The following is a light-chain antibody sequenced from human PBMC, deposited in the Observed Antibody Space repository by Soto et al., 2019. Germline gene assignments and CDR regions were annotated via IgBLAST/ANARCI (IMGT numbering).Light chain of an antibody. Sequence: IVLTQSPATLPLSPGERAPLSCRASQNVRNYLAWYQQKPGQAPRLLVYDASNRATGIPARFSGSGSRTGFTLTISSLEPEDFAIYYCQQGRNWLTFVGGIKVDIK. CDR2: DAS. V-gene: IGKV3-11*01. CDR1: QNVRNY. J-gene: IGKJ4*01. CDR3: QQGRNWLT.